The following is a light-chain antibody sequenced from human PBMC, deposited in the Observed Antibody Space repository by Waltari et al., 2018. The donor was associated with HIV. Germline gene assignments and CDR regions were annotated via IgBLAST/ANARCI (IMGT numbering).Light chain of an antibody. Sequence: QSALTQPPSASGSLGQSVTISCTGTSSDVGDYDYVSWYQQHPGKAPKLLIYVVNRRGSGCPDRFACSKSGNTASLTVSGLQPEDEAEYHCTSYVDTYNVRVGGGTKLTGL. V-gene: IGLV2-8*01. J-gene: IGLJ2*01. CDR2: VVN. CDR1: SSDVGDYDY. CDR3: TSYVDTYNVR.